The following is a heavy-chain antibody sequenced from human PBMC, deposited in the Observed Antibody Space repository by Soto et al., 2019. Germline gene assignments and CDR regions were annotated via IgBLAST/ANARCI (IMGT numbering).Heavy chain of an antibody. D-gene: IGHD6-19*01. CDR2: IWYDGTKK. Sequence: FPRLSCVASGFSLRTYGMHWLRRAPGKGLEWVSFIWYDGTKKFYANSVKGRSTISKDNSNNILYLQMSGLRAEDTAVYYCAREVVTAVAGSVNWFDPWGQGTLVTVSS. CDR1: GFSLRTYG. V-gene: IGHV3-33*01. J-gene: IGHJ5*02. CDR3: AREVVTAVAGSVNWFDP.